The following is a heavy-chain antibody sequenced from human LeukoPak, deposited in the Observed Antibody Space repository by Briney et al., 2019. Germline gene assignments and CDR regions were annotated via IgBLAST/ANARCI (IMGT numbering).Heavy chain of an antibody. J-gene: IGHJ5*02. V-gene: IGHV4-4*07. Sequence: SETLSLTCTVSGGSISSYYWSWIRQPAGKGLEWIGRIYTSGSTNYNPSLKSRVTMSVDTSKNQFSLKLSSVTAADTAVYYCAREKVSSSWYRWFDPWGQGTLVTVSS. D-gene: IGHD6-13*01. CDR1: GGSISSYY. CDR2: IYTSGST. CDR3: AREKVSSSWYRWFDP.